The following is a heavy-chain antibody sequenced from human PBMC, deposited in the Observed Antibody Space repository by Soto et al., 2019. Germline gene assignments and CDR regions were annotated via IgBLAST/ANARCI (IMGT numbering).Heavy chain of an antibody. CDR1: CCSITFNY. D-gene: IGHD2-2*01. CDR2: IYSSGST. J-gene: IGHJ3*02. CDR3: ARVGKTSSNDAFDI. V-gene: IGHV4-59*01. Sequence: NPSDTLSLTFTFSCCSITFNYWSWIRQPPGKGLEWLVYIYSSGSTNYNPALKIRVTISIDTSKSRVSLDLNSVTAADTAVYYCARVGKTSSNDAFDIWGHGTLVT.